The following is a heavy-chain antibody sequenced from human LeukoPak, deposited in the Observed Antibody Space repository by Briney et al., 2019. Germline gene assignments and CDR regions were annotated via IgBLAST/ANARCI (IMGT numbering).Heavy chain of an antibody. V-gene: IGHV4-39*01. CDR3: ARLDSIHLITY. CDR2: KYYSGRT. D-gene: IGHD3-16*01. Sequence: SETLSLTCTVSGGSISSSSYYWGWLRQPPGKGLEWIGTKYYSGRTYDNPSVKSRVNMSVDTSKNQFSLKLSSVTAADTAVYYCARLDSIHLITYWGQGTLVTVSS. CDR1: GGSISSSSYY. J-gene: IGHJ4*02.